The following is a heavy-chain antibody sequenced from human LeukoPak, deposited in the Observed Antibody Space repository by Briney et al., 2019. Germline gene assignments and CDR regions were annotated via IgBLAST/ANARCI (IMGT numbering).Heavy chain of an antibody. Sequence: GSLRLSCAASGFTLSSYAMSWVRQAPGKGLEWVSAISGSGGSTYYADSVKGRFTISRDNSKNTLYLQMSSLRAEDTAVYYCAKAWYCSGASCYSGYHFDYWGQGTLVTVSS. CDR1: GFTLSSYA. D-gene: IGHD2-15*01. V-gene: IGHV3-23*01. CDR2: ISGSGGST. J-gene: IGHJ4*02. CDR3: AKAWYCSGASCYSGYHFDY.